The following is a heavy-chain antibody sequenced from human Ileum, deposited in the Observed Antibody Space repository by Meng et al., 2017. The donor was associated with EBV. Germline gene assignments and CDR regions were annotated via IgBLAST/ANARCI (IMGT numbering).Heavy chain of an antibody. CDR2: MSYSGST. Sequence: QVHLHEAGPGLVKPSETLSLNCTVSGGSVSSAHSFWTWIRQPPGKGLEWIGYMSYSGSTNYSPPLESRVTISVDTSKNQFSLKLSSVTAADTAVYYCAGDPHSGSPHWGQGTLVTVSS. CDR3: AGDPHSGSPH. CDR1: GGSVSSAHSF. J-gene: IGHJ4*02. V-gene: IGHV4-61*01. D-gene: IGHD1-26*01.